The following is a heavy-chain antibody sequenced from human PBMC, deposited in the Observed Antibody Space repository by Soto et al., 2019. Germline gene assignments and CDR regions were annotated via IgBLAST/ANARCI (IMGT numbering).Heavy chain of an antibody. CDR1: GDSFSSADYN. CDR3: VRSSDYVAFDY. CDR2: IYYSGYT. Sequence: QVLLQESGPGLVKPSQTLSLTCTVSGDSFSSADYNWSWIRQPPGKGLEWIGYIYYSGYTYNNPSLKSRRTMSVDTSKNQFFLKLSSVTAADTAVYYCVRSSDYVAFDYWGQGTLVTVS. D-gene: IGHD4-17*01. V-gene: IGHV4-30-4*01. J-gene: IGHJ4*02.